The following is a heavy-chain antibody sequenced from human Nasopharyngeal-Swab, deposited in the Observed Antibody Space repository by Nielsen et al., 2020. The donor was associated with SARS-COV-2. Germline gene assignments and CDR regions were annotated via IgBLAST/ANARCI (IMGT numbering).Heavy chain of an antibody. CDR1: GGSISSYY. V-gene: IGHV4-59*08. CDR3: AGVYSSSLGYFDY. Sequence: SETLSLTCTVSGGSISSYYWSWIRQPPGKGLEWIGYIYYSGSTNYNPSLKSRVTISVDTSKNQFSLKLSSVTAADTAVYYCAGVYSSSLGYFDYWGQGTLVTVSS. D-gene: IGHD6-6*01. J-gene: IGHJ4*02. CDR2: IYYSGST.